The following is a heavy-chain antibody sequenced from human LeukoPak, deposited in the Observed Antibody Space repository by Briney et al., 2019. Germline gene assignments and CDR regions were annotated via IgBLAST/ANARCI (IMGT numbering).Heavy chain of an antibody. V-gene: IGHV4-34*01. D-gene: IGHD6-19*01. J-gene: IGHJ4*02. CDR1: GGSIRGGYY. CDR3: ARSVAGYFDY. Sequence: PSETLSLTCAVYGGSIRGGYYWSWIRQPPGEGLEWIGEINHRGSTNYNPSLKSRVTTSVDTSKNQFSLKVTSVTAADTAMYFCARSVAGYFDYWGQGTLVTVSS. CDR2: INHRGST.